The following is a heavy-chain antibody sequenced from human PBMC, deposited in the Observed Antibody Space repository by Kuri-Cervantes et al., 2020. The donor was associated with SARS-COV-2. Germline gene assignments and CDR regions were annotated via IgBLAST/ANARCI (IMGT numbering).Heavy chain of an antibody. CDR3: ARSSPRSITIFGVVTPYYGMDV. CDR2: ISSSSSTI. Sequence: GGSLRLSCAASGVTFSSDSMNWVRQAPGKGLEWVSYISSSSSTIYYADSVKGRFTISRDNAKNSLYLQMNSLRDEDTAVYYCARSSPRSITIFGVVTPYYGMDVWGQGTTVTVSS. J-gene: IGHJ6*02. D-gene: IGHD3-3*01. CDR1: GVTFSSDS. V-gene: IGHV3-48*02.